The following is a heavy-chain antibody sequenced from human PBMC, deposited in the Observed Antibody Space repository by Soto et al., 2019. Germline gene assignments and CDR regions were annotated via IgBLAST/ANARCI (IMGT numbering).Heavy chain of an antibody. CDR1: GASISSSY. V-gene: IGHV4-59*01. J-gene: IGHJ4*02. Sequence: SETLSLTCKVSGASISSSYWSWIRQPPGKGLEWIAYIYHTGTTNYNPSLKSRVTISLDTSKSQFSLNLTSLTTADTAVYFCARGGNRYSPTSSGVGGFDYWGQGNLVTVSS. D-gene: IGHD5-12*01. CDR3: ARGGNRYSPTSSGVGGFDY. CDR2: IYHTGTT.